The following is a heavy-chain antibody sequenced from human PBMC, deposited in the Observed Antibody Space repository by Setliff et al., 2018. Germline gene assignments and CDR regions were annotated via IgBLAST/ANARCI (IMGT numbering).Heavy chain of an antibody. J-gene: IGHJ4*02. D-gene: IGHD5-18*01. Sequence: GGSLRLSCAASGFTFSIYWMSWVRQAPGKGLEWVANIKRDGREIYYVDSVKGRFTISRDNAKNSLYLQMNSLRAEDTAVYDCASGHRYGYLFEYWGQGTLVTVSS. CDR3: ASGHRYGYLFEY. V-gene: IGHV3-7*03. CDR1: GFTFSIYW. CDR2: IKRDGREI.